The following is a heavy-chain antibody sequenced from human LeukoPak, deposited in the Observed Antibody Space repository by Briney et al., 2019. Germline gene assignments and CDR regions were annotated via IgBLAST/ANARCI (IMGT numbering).Heavy chain of an antibody. CDR1: GYTFTSYG. CDR2: INPSGGST. CDR3: ARLGGELLPFDY. J-gene: IGHJ4*02. D-gene: IGHD1-26*01. V-gene: IGHV1-46*01. Sequence: ASVKVSCKASGYTFTSYGISWVRQAPGQGLEWMGIINPSGGSTSYAQKFQGRVTMTRDTSTSTVYMELSSLRSEDTAVYYCARLGGELLPFDYWGQGTLVTVSS.